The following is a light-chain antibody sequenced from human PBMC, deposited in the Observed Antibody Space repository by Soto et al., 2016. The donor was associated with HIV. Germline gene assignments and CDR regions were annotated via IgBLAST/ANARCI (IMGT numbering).Light chain of an antibody. CDR3: QAWDSSTLVV. CDR1: KLGEKY. Sequence: SYELTQPPSVSVSPGQTASITCSGDKLGEKYACWYQQKPGQSPVLVIYQDSKRPSGIPERFSGSKSGNTATLTISGTQAMDEADYYCQAWDSSTLVVFGGGTKLTVL. V-gene: IGLV3-1*01. CDR2: QDS. J-gene: IGLJ2*01.